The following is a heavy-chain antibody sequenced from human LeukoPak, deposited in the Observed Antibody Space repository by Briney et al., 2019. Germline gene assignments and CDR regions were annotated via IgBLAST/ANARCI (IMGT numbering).Heavy chain of an antibody. CDR1: GITLSSNG. D-gene: IGHD2-15*01. J-gene: IGHJ4*02. CDR2: MRYDGSNQ. V-gene: IGHV3-30*02. Sequence: GGSLRLSCAASGITLSSNGMHWVRQAPGKGLDWVAFMRYDGSNQYYADSVKGRFTISRDTSRNTAYLHMNGLRAEDTAVYYCARLPDILSDDFAYWGQGTLVTVSS. CDR3: ARLPDILSDDFAY.